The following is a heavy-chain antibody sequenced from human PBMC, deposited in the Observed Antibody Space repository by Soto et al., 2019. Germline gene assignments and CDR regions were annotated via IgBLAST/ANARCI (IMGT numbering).Heavy chain of an antibody. V-gene: IGHV1-46*01. D-gene: IGHD3-22*01. CDR2: INPSGGST. CDR1: GYTFTSYY. J-gene: IGHJ4*02. Sequence: QVQLVQSGAEVKKPGASVKVSCKASGYTFTSYYMHWVRQAPGQGLEWMGIINPSGGSTSYAQKFKGRVTMTRDTSTSTVYMELSSLRSEDTAVYYCARNSRDYDSSGYHDYWGQGTLVTVSS. CDR3: ARNSRDYDSSGYHDY.